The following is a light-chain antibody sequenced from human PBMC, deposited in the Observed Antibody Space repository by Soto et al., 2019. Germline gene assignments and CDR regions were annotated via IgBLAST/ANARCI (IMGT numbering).Light chain of an antibody. Sequence: QSALTQPASVSGSPGQSITISCTGTSSDVGAYSYVSWYQQHPGKAPKLIIYDVSDRPSGISNRFSGSKSDNTASLTISGLQAEDEAEYYCSSYTSSTTYVFGTGTQLTVL. CDR2: DVS. CDR1: SSDVGAYSY. J-gene: IGLJ1*01. CDR3: SSYTSSTTYV. V-gene: IGLV2-14*01.